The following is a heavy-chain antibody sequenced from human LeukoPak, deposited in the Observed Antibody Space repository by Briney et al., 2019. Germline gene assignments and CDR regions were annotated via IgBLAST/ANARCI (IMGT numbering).Heavy chain of an antibody. CDR2: IIPIFDTA. CDR1: GGTFSSYS. J-gene: IGHJ6*02. D-gene: IGHD1-26*01. V-gene: IGHV1-69*01. Sequence: SVKVSCKASGGTFSSYSISWVRQAPGQGLEWMGGIIPIFDTADYAQKFQGRVTITADESTGTAYMELSSLRSEDTAVFYCARISLGAIWGYYYGMDVWGQGTTVTVSS. CDR3: ARISLGAIWGYYYGMDV.